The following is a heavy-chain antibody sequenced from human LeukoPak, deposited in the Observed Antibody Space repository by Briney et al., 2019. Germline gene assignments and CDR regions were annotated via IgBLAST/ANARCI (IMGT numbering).Heavy chain of an antibody. Sequence: SETLSLTCAVYGGSFSGYYWSWIRQPPGKGLEWIGEINHSGSTNHNPSLKSRVTISVDTSKNQFSLKLNSVTAADTAVYYCARVVAAASYWYFDLWGRGTLVTVSS. CDR1: GGSFSGYY. CDR2: INHSGST. V-gene: IGHV4-34*01. CDR3: ARVVAAASYWYFDL. D-gene: IGHD6-13*01. J-gene: IGHJ2*01.